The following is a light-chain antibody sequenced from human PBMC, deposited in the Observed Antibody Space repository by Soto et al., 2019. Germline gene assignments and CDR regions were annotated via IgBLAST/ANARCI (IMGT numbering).Light chain of an antibody. Sequence: EIVMTQSPATLSVSPGERATLSCRASQSFRSNLAWYQQKPGQPPRLLIYDASTRAAGIPARFSGSGSGADYTLTISRLEPEDFAVYYCQQRNSWPLTFGQGTRLE. V-gene: IGKV3-11*01. CDR2: DAS. J-gene: IGKJ5*01. CDR1: QSFRSN. CDR3: QQRNSWPLT.